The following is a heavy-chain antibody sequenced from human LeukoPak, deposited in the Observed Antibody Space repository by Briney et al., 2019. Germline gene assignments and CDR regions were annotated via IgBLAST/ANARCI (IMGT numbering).Heavy chain of an antibody. J-gene: IGHJ4*02. V-gene: IGHV1-2*02. Sequence: ASVKVSCKTSGYTFTSYYIHWVRQAPGQGLEWIGWINPNSGFTKYSPNFQGRVTMTSDTSVNTAHMELRRLRSDDTAFYYCARADIAVTTGDFDSWGQGTLVTVSS. CDR3: ARADIAVTTGDFDS. CDR2: INPNSGFT. CDR1: GYTFTSYY. D-gene: IGHD4-17*01.